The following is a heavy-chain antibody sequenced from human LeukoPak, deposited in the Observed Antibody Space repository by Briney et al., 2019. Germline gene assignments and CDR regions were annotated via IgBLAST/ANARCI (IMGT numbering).Heavy chain of an antibody. Sequence: PGGSLRLSCAASGFTFSSYSMNWVRQAPGKGLEWVSYISSSSSTIYYADSVKGRFTISRDNAKNSLYLQMNSLTSDDTALYYCARLDTDTRNFYYFDSWGQGALVTVSS. D-gene: IGHD5-18*01. CDR2: ISSSSSTI. CDR3: ARLDTDTRNFYYFDS. V-gene: IGHV3-48*04. J-gene: IGHJ4*02. CDR1: GFTFSSYS.